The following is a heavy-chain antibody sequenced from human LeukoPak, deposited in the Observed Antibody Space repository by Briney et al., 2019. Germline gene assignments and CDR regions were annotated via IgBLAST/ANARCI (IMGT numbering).Heavy chain of an antibody. Sequence: PVGSLRLSCAASGLTFRSYWMTWVRQSPGKGLEWVANIKEDGSGKYYVDSVKGRFTISRDNAKNSLYLQMNSLRAEDTAVYYCARGTGCSGGSCYSFYDYWGQGTLVTVSS. CDR1: GLTFRSYW. J-gene: IGHJ4*02. D-gene: IGHD2-15*01. CDR3: ARGTGCSGGSCYSFYDY. V-gene: IGHV3-7*01. CDR2: IKEDGSGK.